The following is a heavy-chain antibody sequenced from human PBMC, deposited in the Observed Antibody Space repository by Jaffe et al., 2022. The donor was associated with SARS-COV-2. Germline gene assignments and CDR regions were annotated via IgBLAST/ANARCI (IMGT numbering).Heavy chain of an antibody. V-gene: IGHV3-43*01. CDR2: ISWNGGTT. CDR1: GFTFGHYT. J-gene: IGHJ4*02. CDR3: AKSGPGYSSGRERNFDY. D-gene: IGHD6-19*01. Sequence: EVQLVESGGGVVQPGGSLRLSCAGSGFTFGHYTMHWVRQAPGKGLEWVSLISWNGGTTHYGDSVKGRFTVSRDNTKNSLYLEMNSLEIEDTAFYFCAKSGPGYSSGRERNFDYWGQGTLVAVSS.